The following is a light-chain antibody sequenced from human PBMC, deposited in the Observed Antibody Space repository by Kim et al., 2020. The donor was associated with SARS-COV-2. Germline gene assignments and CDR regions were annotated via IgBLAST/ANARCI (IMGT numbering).Light chain of an antibody. Sequence: QSALTQPASVSGSPGQSITISCTGSNSDVGGYNYVSWYQQHPDKAPKLLFYDVNKRPSGVSDRFSGSKSGNTASLTISGLQAEDEADYYCSSSTTSNTLIFGGGTQLTVL. V-gene: IGLV2-14*03. CDR3: SSSTTSNTLI. CDR2: DVN. J-gene: IGLJ2*01. CDR1: NSDVGGYNY.